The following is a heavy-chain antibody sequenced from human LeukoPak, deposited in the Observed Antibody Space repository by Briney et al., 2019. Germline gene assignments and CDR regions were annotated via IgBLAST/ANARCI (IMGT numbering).Heavy chain of an antibody. CDR3: ARKASSGYYFDY. CDR1: GFSLSTSRMR. Sequence: SGPTLVNPTQTLTLTCTFSGFSLSTSRMRVSWIRQPPGKALEWLARIDWDDDEFYSTSLKTRLTISKDTSKNQVVLTMTNMDPVDTATYYCARKASSGYYFDYWGQGVLVTVSS. J-gene: IGHJ4*02. V-gene: IGHV2-70*04. CDR2: IDWDDDE. D-gene: IGHD3-22*01.